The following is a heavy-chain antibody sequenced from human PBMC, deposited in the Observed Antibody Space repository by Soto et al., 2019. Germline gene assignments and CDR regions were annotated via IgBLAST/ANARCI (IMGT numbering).Heavy chain of an antibody. Sequence: QVQLVESGGGVVQPGRSLRLSCAAAGFTFSSYAMHWVRQAPGKGLEWVAVRSYDGSNKYYADSVKGRFTISRDNSKNTLYLQMNSLRAEDTAVYYCEIDVVLDYWGQGTLVTVSS. J-gene: IGHJ4*02. V-gene: IGHV3-30-3*01. D-gene: IGHD2-21*01. CDR3: EIDVVLDY. CDR2: RSYDGSNK. CDR1: GFTFSSYA.